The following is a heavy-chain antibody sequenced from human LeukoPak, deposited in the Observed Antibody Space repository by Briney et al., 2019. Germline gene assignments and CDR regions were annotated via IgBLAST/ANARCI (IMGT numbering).Heavy chain of an antibody. D-gene: IGHD3-22*01. J-gene: IGHJ3*02. CDR1: GFTFSSYD. CDR2: IGTAGDT. CDR3: ARDHHRRLYDSQARNTFDI. Sequence: PGGSLRLSCAASGFTFSSYDMHWVRHATGKGLEWVSAIGTAGDTYYPGSVKGRFTISRENAKNSLYLQMNRLRAGDTAVYYCARDHHRRLYDSQARNTFDIWGQGTMVTVSS. V-gene: IGHV3-13*01.